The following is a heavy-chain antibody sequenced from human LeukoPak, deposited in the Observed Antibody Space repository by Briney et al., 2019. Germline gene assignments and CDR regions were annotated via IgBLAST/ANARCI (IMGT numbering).Heavy chain of an antibody. CDR2: IKQDGTEK. D-gene: IGHD5-24*01. CDR3: ATALDGT. CDR1: GFSFTTYW. Sequence: PGGSLRLSCGASGFSFTTYWMGWVRQAPGKGLEWVANIKQDGTEKYYVDSVKGRFTISRDNAKNSLYLQMNSLRAEDTAVYYCATALDGTWGQGTLVTVSS. V-gene: IGHV3-7*01. J-gene: IGHJ5*02.